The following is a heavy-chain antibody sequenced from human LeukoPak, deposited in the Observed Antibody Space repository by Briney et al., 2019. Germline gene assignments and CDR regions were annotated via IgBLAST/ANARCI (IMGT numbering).Heavy chain of an antibody. J-gene: IGHJ5*02. D-gene: IGHD6-13*01. CDR3: ARDKAYSITYYSSYIHWFDP. CDR1: GYTFTSYG. V-gene: IGHV1-18*01. CDR2: ITAYNGNT. Sequence: RASVKVSCKASGYTFTSYGINWVRQAPGQGLEWMGRITAYNGNTNSAQNLQGRVTMTTDTSTSTAYMELRSLRPDDTAVYYCARDKAYSITYYSSYIHWFDPWGQGTLVTVSS.